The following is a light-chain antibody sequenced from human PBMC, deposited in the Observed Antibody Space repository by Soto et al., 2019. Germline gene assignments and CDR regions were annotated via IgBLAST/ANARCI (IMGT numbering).Light chain of an antibody. CDR3: CSYAGGYTHAV. V-gene: IGLV2-11*01. CDR1: SSDVGTYNY. CDR2: DVS. Sequence: QSALTQPRSVSGPPGQSVSISCSGTSSDVGTYNYVSWYQQHPGKAPKLMIYDVSKRPSGVPDRFAGSKSGNTASLTISGLQAEDEAEYYCCSYAGGYTHAVFGGGTKVPVL. J-gene: IGLJ2*01.